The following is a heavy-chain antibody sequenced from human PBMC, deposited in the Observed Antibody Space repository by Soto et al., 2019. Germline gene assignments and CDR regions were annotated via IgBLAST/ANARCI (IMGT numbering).Heavy chain of an antibody. D-gene: IGHD5-18*01. V-gene: IGHV3-30-3*01. CDR2: ISYDGSNK. J-gene: IGHJ4*02. CDR3: ARVDTAMILDY. CDR1: GFTFSSYA. Sequence: QVQLVESGGGVVQPGRSLRLSCAASGFTFSSYAMHWVRQAPGKGLEWVAVISYDGSNKYYADSVKGRFTISRDNSKNTLYLQMNSLRAADTAVYYCARVDTAMILDYWGQGTLVTVSS.